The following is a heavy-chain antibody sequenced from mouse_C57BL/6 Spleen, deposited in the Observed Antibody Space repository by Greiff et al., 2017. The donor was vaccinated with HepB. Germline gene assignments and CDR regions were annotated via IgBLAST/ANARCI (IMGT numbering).Heavy chain of an antibody. V-gene: IGHV1-39*01. CDR1: GYSFTDYN. CDR3: ARSGIGRGYAMDY. J-gene: IGHJ4*01. CDR2: INPNYGTT. Sequence: EVKLMESGPELVKPGASVKISCKASGYSFTDYNMNWVKQSNGKSLEWIGVINPNYGTTSYNQKFKGKATLTVDQSSSTAYMQLNSLTSEDSAVYYCARSGIGRGYAMDYWGQGTSVTVSS. D-gene: IGHD2-14*01.